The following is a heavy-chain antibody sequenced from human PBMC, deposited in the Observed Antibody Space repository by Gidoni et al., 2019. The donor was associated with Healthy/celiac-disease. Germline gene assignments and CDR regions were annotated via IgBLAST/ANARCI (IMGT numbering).Heavy chain of an antibody. CDR1: GFTFSSYA. J-gene: IGHJ6*02. Sequence: QVQLVESGGGVVQPGRSLRLSCAASGFTFSSYAMHWVRQAPAKGLEWVEVISYDGSNKYYADSVKGRFTISRDNSKNTLYLQMNSLRAEDTAVYYCARDCNARPSPGAGYGMDVWGQGTTVTVSS. CDR3: ARDCNARPSPGAGYGMDV. D-gene: IGHD2-15*01. V-gene: IGHV3-30-3*01. CDR2: ISYDGSNK.